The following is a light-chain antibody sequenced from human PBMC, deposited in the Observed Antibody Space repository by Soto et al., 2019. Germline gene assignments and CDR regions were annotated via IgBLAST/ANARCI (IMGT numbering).Light chain of an antibody. Sequence: EIVLTQSPATLSLSPGERGTLSCRASQSISSSLAWYQQKPGQALRLLIYDASNRATGIPARFSGSGSGTDFTLTISSLEPEDFAVYYCQQRFSWPRTFGQGTKVEIK. CDR1: QSISSS. CDR2: DAS. CDR3: QQRFSWPRT. V-gene: IGKV3-11*01. J-gene: IGKJ1*01.